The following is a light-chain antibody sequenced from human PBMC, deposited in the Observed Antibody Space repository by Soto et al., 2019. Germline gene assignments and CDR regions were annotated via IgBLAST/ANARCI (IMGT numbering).Light chain of an antibody. CDR2: DAS. CDR1: EDINNN. Sequence: DIQMTQSPSSLSASVGDRVTITCQASEDINNNLNWYQQKPGEAPKLPISDASNLETGFTSRFSGGGSVTHFTFTISSLQPEDIATYYSQHLHNNPVTFGGGTKVEMK. J-gene: IGKJ4*01. CDR3: QHLHNNPVT. V-gene: IGKV1-33*01.